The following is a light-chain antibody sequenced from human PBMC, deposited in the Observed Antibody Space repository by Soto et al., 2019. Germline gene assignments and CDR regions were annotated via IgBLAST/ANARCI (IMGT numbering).Light chain of an antibody. Sequence: QSVLTQSPSASGTPGQRVTISCSGSSANIGSNYVYWYQQFPGTAPRLLIYRADQRPSGVPDRFSGSKSGTSAFLAISGLRSEDEAAYYCAAWDDTVNGLVFGGGTKLTVL. CDR3: AAWDDTVNGLV. J-gene: IGLJ2*01. CDR1: SANIGSNY. V-gene: IGLV1-47*01. CDR2: RAD.